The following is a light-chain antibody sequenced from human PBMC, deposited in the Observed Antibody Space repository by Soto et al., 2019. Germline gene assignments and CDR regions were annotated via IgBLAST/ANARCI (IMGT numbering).Light chain of an antibody. CDR3: SSFRSGTAL. J-gene: IGLJ1*01. CDR1: SSDIGGYNF. V-gene: IGLV2-14*01. Sequence: QSLLTEPASLSGSPGQSITISCTGTSSDIGGYNFVSWYHQHPGKAPKLMIYEVSNRPSGVSDRFSGSKSGNTASLTISGLQAEDEADYYCSSFRSGTALFGTGTKVTVL. CDR2: EVS.